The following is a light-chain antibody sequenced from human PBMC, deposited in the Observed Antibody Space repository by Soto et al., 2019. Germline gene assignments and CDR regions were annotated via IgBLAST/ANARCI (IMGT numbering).Light chain of an antibody. CDR3: QQSFNNPRA. Sequence: DIQMTQSPSSLSASVGDRVTITCLAIQGIANYLNWYQQKPGKAPKLLIYGASSLQSGVPSKFSGSGSGTDFTLTISSLQPEDFATYYCQQSFNNPRAFGEGTKVDIK. V-gene: IGKV1-39*01. CDR1: QGIANY. CDR2: GAS. J-gene: IGKJ1*01.